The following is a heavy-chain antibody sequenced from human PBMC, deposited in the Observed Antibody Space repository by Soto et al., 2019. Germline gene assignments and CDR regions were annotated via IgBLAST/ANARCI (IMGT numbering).Heavy chain of an antibody. CDR1: GYSISSGSY. J-gene: IGHJ4*01. D-gene: IGHD6-19*01. CDR2: IYHGGTT. V-gene: IGHV4-38-2*02. Sequence: PSETLSLTCTVSGYSISSGSYWGWIRQAPGKGPEWIASIYHGGTTFYNPSLKSRITISVDTSNNQFSLKLTSVTAADTAVYYCARVHVMVVAGSTFDYWGHGTLVTVSS. CDR3: ARVHVMVVAGSTFDY.